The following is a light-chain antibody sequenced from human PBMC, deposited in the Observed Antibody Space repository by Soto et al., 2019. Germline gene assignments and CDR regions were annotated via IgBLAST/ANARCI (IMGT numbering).Light chain of an antibody. CDR3: SSYTTSSTVV. Sequence: QSALTQPASVFGSPGQSITISCTGTSSDVGGYNFVSWYQQLPGKAPKLMIYEVTSLPSGVSNRFSGSKSGNTASPTISGLQPEDEAEYYCSSYTTSSTVVFGTGTKVTVL. J-gene: IGLJ1*01. CDR2: EVT. V-gene: IGLV2-14*03. CDR1: SSDVGGYNF.